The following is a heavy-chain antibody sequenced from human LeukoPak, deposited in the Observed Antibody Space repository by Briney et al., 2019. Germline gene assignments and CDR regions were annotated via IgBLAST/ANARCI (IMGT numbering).Heavy chain of an antibody. CDR2: IYSGGST. D-gene: IGHD3-22*01. CDR1: GFTVSSNY. Sequence: PGGSLRLSCAASGFTVSSNYMSWVRQAPGKGLEWVSVIYSGGSTYYADSVKGRFTISRDNSKNTLYLQMNSLRVEDTAVYYCARGNYYDSSGYSYGMDVWGQGTTVTVSS. J-gene: IGHJ6*02. CDR3: ARGNYYDSSGYSYGMDV. V-gene: IGHV3-66*01.